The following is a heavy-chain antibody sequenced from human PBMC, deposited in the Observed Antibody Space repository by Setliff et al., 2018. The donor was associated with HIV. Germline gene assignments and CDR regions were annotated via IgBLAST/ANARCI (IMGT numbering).Heavy chain of an antibody. J-gene: IGHJ6*02. CDR3: ARDDSNYRQHGMDV. CDR2: ISSGSSYI. Sequence: GGSLRLSCAASGFTFSSYSMNWVRQAPGKGLEWVSSISSGSSYIYYAESVKGRFTISRDNAKNSLYLQMNSLRAEDTAVYYCARDDSNYRQHGMDVWGQGTTVTVSS. CDR1: GFTFSSYS. V-gene: IGHV3-21*01. D-gene: IGHD4-4*01.